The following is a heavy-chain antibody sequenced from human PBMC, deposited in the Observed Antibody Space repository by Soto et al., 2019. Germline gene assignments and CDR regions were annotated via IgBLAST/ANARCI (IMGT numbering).Heavy chain of an antibody. V-gene: IGHV3-23*01. CDR1: KFTFSNYA. CDR2: ISGGGGTT. J-gene: IGHJ4*02. D-gene: IGHD1-1*01. CDR3: VKPTQYTTYLDD. Sequence: PGGSLRLSCAASKFTFSNYAMSWVRQAPGKGLEWVSAISGGGGTTYYGDSVKGRYISSRDNSKNTLYLQMNSLRPEDTAVYYFVKPTQYTTYLDDWGLGTLVTVSS.